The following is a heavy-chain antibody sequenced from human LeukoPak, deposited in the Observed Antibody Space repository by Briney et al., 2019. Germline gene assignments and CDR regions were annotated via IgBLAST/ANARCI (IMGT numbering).Heavy chain of an antibody. V-gene: IGHV3-30*18. D-gene: IGHD4-17*01. CDR1: GYSFTSYW. CDR3: VKDGGRNSGALDH. CDR2: ISYDASSE. J-gene: IGHJ4*02. Sequence: GESLKISCKGSGYSFTSYWIGWVRQAPGKGLEWVAVISYDASSEYYADSVRGRFTISRDNSKNTLYLQMNSLRAEDTGLYYCVKDGGRNSGALDHWGQGTLVTVSS.